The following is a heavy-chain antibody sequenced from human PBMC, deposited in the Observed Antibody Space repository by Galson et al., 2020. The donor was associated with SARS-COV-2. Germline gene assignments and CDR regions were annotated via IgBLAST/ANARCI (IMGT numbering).Heavy chain of an antibody. CDR3: AREYYYDSSGYYANYYGMDV. Sequence: ASVKVSCKASGYTFTGYYMHWVRQAPGQGLEWMGWINPNSGGTNYAQKFQGRVTMTRDTSISTAYMELSRLRSDDTAVYYCAREYYYDSSGYYANYYGMDVWGQGTTVTVSS. D-gene: IGHD3-22*01. J-gene: IGHJ6*02. V-gene: IGHV1-2*02. CDR2: INPNSGGT. CDR1: GYTFTGYY.